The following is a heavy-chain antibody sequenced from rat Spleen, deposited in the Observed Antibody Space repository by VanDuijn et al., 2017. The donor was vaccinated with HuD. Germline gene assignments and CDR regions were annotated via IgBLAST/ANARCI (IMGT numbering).Heavy chain of an antibody. CDR1: GFNFNDYW. D-gene: IGHD1-11*01. CDR2: INKDGSTV. J-gene: IGHJ4*01. Sequence: EVKLVESGGGLVQPGRSLKLSCAASGFNFNDYWMGWVRQAPGKGLEWIGEINKDGSTVNYTPSLKDKFTISRDNAQNTLYLQMNSLRSEDTATYYCVKDRDGGYAMDAWGQGASVTVSS. CDR3: VKDRDGGYAMDA. V-gene: IGHV4-2*01.